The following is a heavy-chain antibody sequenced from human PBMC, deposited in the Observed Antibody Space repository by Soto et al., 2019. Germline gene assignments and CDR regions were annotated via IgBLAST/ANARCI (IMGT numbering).Heavy chain of an antibody. CDR2: IIPILGIA. CDR3: ARVGYSSGWYGGGFDY. Sequence: QVQLVQSGAEVKKPGSSVKVSCKASGGTFSSYTISWVRQAPGQGLEWMGRIIPILGIANYAQKFQGRVTITADKSTSTAYMELSSLRSEDTAVYYCARVGYSSGWYGGGFDYWGHGTLVTVSS. D-gene: IGHD6-19*01. V-gene: IGHV1-69*02. J-gene: IGHJ4*01. CDR1: GGTFSSYT.